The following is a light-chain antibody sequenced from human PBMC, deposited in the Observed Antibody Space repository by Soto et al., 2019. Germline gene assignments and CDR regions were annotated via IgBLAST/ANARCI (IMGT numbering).Light chain of an antibody. Sequence: QSALTQPASVSGSPGQSITISCTGSSTNIGSSSLVSWYQQHPGKAPKLMIYEGTKRPSGLSDRFSGSKSGNTASLTIYGLQAEDEADYFCFSDAGSDNYVFLGGGTKVTVL. J-gene: IGLJ2*01. CDR1: STNIGSSSL. CDR3: FSDAGSDNYVF. CDR2: EGT. V-gene: IGLV2-23*01.